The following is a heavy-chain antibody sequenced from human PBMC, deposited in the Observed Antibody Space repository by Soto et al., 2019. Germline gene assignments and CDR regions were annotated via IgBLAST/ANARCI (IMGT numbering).Heavy chain of an antibody. CDR2: IYYSGST. V-gene: IGHV4-59*01. D-gene: IGHD1-20*01. Sequence: SETLSLTCTVSGGSISSYYWSWIRQPPGKGLEWIGYIYYSGSTNYNPSLKSRVTISVDTSKNQFSLKLSSVTAADTAVYYCASLHLGITGYTNNAFDIWGQGTMVTVSS. CDR3: ASLHLGITGYTNNAFDI. CDR1: GGSISSYY. J-gene: IGHJ3*02.